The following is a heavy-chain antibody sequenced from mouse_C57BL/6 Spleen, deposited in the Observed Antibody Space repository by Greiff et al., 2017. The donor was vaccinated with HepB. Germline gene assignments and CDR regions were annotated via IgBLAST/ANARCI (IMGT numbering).Heavy chain of an antibody. J-gene: IGHJ4*01. Sequence: VKLQESGAELVRPGTSVKVSCKASGYTFTNYMIEWVKQRSGQGLEWIGVINPGSGGTKYNEKFKGKATLTADKSSSTAYMQLSGLTSEYSAISFCARWGTVVPLDYWGQGTSVTVSS. V-gene: IGHV1-54*01. CDR1: GYTFTNYM. D-gene: IGHD1-1*01. CDR3: ARWGTVVPLDY. CDR2: INPGSGGT.